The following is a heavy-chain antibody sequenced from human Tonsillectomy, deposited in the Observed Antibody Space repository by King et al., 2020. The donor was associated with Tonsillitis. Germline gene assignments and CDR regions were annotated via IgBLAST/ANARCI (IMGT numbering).Heavy chain of an antibody. J-gene: IGHJ3*02. Sequence: VQLQESGPGLVKPSETLSLTCAVSGYSISSGYYWGWIRRPPGKGLEWIGSIYHSGSTYYNPSLKSRVTISVDTSKNQFSLKLSSVTAADTAVYYCARGGYGDYLDAFDIWGQGTMVTVSS. V-gene: IGHV4-38-2*01. CDR2: IYHSGST. CDR1: GYSISSGYY. D-gene: IGHD4-17*01. CDR3: ARGGYGDYLDAFDI.